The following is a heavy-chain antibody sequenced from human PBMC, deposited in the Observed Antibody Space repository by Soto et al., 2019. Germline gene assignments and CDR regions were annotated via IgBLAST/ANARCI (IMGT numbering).Heavy chain of an antibody. J-gene: IGHJ6*02. CDR1: GGSFSGYY. V-gene: IGHV4-34*01. D-gene: IGHD6-13*01. CDR3: ASSIAAAGDMEV. CDR2: INHSGST. Sequence: SETLSLTCAVYGGSFSGYYWSWIRQPPGKGLEWIGEINHSGSTNYNPSLKSRVTISVDTSKNQFSLKLSSVTAAHTAVYYCASSIAAAGDMEVWGQGTTVTVSS.